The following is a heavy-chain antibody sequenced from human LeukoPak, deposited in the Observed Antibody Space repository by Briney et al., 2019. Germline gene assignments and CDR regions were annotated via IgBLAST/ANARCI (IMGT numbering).Heavy chain of an antibody. J-gene: IGHJ3*02. Sequence: PGGSLSLSCAASGFTLSSYSTNWVRQAPGKGLEWVSSISSSSSYIYYADSVKGRFTISRDNAKNSLYLQMNSLRAEDTAVYYCARDRVTRPSDAFDIWGQGTMVTVSS. V-gene: IGHV3-21*01. CDR1: GFTLSSYS. CDR2: ISSSSSYI. D-gene: IGHD4-11*01. CDR3: ARDRVTRPSDAFDI.